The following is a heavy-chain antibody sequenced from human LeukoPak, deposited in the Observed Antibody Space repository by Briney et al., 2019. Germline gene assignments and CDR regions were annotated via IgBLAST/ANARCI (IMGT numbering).Heavy chain of an antibody. CDR1: GDSISSGPYY. V-gene: IGHV4-39*01. CDR2: IYYGENT. CDR3: ANFRSAAYCGGDSAFCGY. D-gene: IGHD2-21*02. J-gene: IGHJ4*02. Sequence: SETLSLTCTVSGDSISSGPYYWGWIRQPPGKGLEWIGNIYYGENTYYNPSLKSRVTISIDTSNNQFYLKLSSLTAADTAVYYCANFRSAAYCGGDSAFCGYWGQGTLVTVSS.